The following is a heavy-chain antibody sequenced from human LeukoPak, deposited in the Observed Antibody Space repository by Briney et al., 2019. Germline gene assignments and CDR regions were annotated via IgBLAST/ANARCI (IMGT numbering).Heavy chain of an antibody. Sequence: ASVKVSCKASGYSFTNYYLHWVRQAPGQGLEYMGIINPSGGSSGGSTTYAQRFQGRVTMTRDTSISTAYMELSRLRSDDTAVYYCARDMTTAWFGYWGQGTLVTVSS. J-gene: IGHJ4*02. D-gene: IGHD4-11*01. V-gene: IGHV1-46*01. CDR3: ARDMTTAWFGY. CDR2: INPSGGSSGGST. CDR1: GYSFTNYY.